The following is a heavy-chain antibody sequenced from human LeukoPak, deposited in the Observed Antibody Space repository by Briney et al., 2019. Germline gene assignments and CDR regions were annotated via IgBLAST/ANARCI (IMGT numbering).Heavy chain of an antibody. V-gene: IGHV4-39*07. Sequence: SETLSLTCTVSGGSISSSSHYWGWIRQPPGKRLEWIGNIYYSGSTYYSPSLKSRVTISIDRSKSQFSLKLSSVTAADTAVYHCARDSSGTSSGGGWFDPWGQGTLVTVSS. D-gene: IGHD6-19*01. CDR3: ARDSSGTSSGGGWFDP. J-gene: IGHJ5*02. CDR2: IYYSGST. CDR1: GGSISSSSHY.